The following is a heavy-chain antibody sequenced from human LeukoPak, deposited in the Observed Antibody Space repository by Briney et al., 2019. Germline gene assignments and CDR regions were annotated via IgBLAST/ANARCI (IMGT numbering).Heavy chain of an antibody. Sequence: SETLSLTCTVSGGSICSSSYYWGWLRQPPGKGLEWIGSIYYSGSTYYNPSLKSRVTISVDTSKNQFSLKLSSVTAADTAVYYCARQRQWLVHFDYWGQGTLVTVSS. V-gene: IGHV4-39*01. CDR2: IYYSGST. CDR3: ARQRQWLVHFDY. J-gene: IGHJ4*02. D-gene: IGHD6-19*01. CDR1: GGSICSSSYY.